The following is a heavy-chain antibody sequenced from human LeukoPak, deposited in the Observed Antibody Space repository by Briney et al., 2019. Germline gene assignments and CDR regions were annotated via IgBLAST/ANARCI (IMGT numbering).Heavy chain of an antibody. CDR1: GFTFSSYA. D-gene: IGHD2-2*02. J-gene: IGHJ3*02. V-gene: IGHV3-23*01. CDR2: ISGSGGST. CDR3: AKGPTSYQLLYPGAFDI. Sequence: PGGSLRLSCAASGFTFSSYAMSWVCQAPGKGLEWVSAISGSGGSTYYADSVKGRFTISRDNSKNTLYLQMNSLRAEDTAVYYCAKGPTSYQLLYPGAFDIWGQGTMVTVSS.